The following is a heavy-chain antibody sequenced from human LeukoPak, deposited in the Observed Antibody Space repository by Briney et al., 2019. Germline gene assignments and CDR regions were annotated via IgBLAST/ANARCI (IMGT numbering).Heavy chain of an antibody. CDR1: RFTFNYSF. V-gene: IGHV3-21*01. Sequence: GSLRLSCAASRFTFNYSFMNWVRQAPGNGLEWVSSISSSSSYIYYAGSVKGRFTISRDNARNSLFLQMNSLRAEDTAVYYCARARNGGYNEGAFDIWGQGTMVTVSS. D-gene: IGHD5-24*01. J-gene: IGHJ3*02. CDR2: ISSSSSYI. CDR3: ARARNGGYNEGAFDI.